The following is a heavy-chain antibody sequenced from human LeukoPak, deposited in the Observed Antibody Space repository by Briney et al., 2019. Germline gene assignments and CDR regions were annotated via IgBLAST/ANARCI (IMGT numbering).Heavy chain of an antibody. Sequence: PGESLRLSCAASGFTFSSYWMHWVRQAPGKGLVWVSGINSDGSTTNYADSVEGRFTISRDNARNTLYLQMNSLGAEDTAVYYCANYNGDYLDYWGQGTLVAVSS. V-gene: IGHV3-74*01. CDR1: GFTFSSYW. CDR3: ANYNGDYLDY. CDR2: INSDGSTT. D-gene: IGHD5-24*01. J-gene: IGHJ4*02.